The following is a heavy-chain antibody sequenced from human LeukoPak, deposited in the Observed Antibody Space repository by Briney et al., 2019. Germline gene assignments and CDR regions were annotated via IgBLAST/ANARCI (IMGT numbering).Heavy chain of an antibody. Sequence: SVKVSCKASGGTFSSYAISWVRQAPGQGLEWMGRIIPILGIANYAQKFQGRVTITADKSTSTAYTELSSLRSEDTAVYYCASPSYDSSGYYGYWGQGTLVTVSS. CDR1: GGTFSSYA. CDR3: ASPSYDSSGYYGY. D-gene: IGHD3-22*01. V-gene: IGHV1-69*04. CDR2: IIPILGIA. J-gene: IGHJ4*02.